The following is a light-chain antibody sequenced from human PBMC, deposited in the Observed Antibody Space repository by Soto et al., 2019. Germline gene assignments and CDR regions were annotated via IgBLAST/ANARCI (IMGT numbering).Light chain of an antibody. CDR2: NAS. CDR1: QSISDW. J-gene: IGKJ1*01. CDR3: QQHNSSPWT. V-gene: IGKV1-5*01. Sequence: DIQMTQSPSTLSASVGDRVTITCRASQSISDWLAWFQQKPGKPPKVLIYNASTLESGVPSRFSGSGSGTEFTLTISSLQPEDSATYYCQQHNSSPWTFGQGTRVEIK.